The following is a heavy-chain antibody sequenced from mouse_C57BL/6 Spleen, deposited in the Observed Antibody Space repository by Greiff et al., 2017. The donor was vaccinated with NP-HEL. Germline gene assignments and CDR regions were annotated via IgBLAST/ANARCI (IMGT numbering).Heavy chain of an antibody. CDR1: GYTFTSYG. CDR2: IYPRSGNT. J-gene: IGHJ2*01. V-gene: IGHV1-81*01. CDR3: ARLVYDYDAAYYFDY. Sequence: QVQLQQSGAELARPGASVKLSCKASGYTFTSYGISWVKQRTGQGLEWIGEIYPRSGNTYYNEKFTGKATLTADKSSSTAYMELRSLTSEDSAVYFCARLVYDYDAAYYFDYWGQGTTLTVSS. D-gene: IGHD2-4*01.